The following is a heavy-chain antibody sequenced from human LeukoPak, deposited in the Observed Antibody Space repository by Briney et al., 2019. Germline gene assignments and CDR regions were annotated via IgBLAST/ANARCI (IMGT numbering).Heavy chain of an antibody. CDR3: ARGRGAVAGKRYYYYGMDV. V-gene: IGHV4-34*01. J-gene: IGHJ6*02. CDR1: GGSFSGYY. CDR2: INHSGST. D-gene: IGHD6-19*01. Sequence: SETLSLTCAVYGGSFSGYYWSWIRQPTGKGLEWIGEINHSGSTNYNPSLKSRVTISVDTSKNQFSLKLSSVTAADTAVYYCARGRGAVAGKRYYYYGMDVWGQGTTVTVSS.